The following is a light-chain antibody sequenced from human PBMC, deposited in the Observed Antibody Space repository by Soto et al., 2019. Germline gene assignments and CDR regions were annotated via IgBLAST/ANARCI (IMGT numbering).Light chain of an antibody. CDR1: QGISSY. CDR3: QQYYSYPPPT. Sequence: AIRMTQSPSSLSASTGDRVTITCRASQGISSYLAWYQQKPGKAPKLLIYAASTLQSGVPSRFSGSGSGTDFTLTISCLQSVDFATYYCQQYYSYPPPTFGGGTKVEIK. J-gene: IGKJ4*01. CDR2: AAS. V-gene: IGKV1-8*01.